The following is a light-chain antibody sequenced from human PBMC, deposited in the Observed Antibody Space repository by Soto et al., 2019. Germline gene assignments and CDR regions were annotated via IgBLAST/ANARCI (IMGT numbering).Light chain of an antibody. Sequence: EIVLTQSPATLSLSPGERATLSCRSSQSVSSYLAWYQQKPGQAPRLLIYDASNRATGIPARFSGSGSGTASTLSITGPEPEGFPVYYFQQRSKWAPWTFGQGTKVELE. V-gene: IGKV3-11*01. J-gene: IGKJ1*01. CDR2: DAS. CDR1: QSVSSY. CDR3: QQRSKWAPWT.